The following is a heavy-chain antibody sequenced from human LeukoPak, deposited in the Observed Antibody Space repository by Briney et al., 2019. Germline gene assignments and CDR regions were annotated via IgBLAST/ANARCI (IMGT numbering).Heavy chain of an antibody. CDR1: GYTFTGYY. J-gene: IGHJ4*02. D-gene: IGHD4-17*01. Sequence: ASVKVSCKSSGYTFTGYYIHWVRQAPGQGLEWMDWINPSSSGTKYAQKFQGRDTMTRDTSTSTAYMELSTLRPDDTAVYYCARAPLGEPQDYWGQGTLVTVTS. V-gene: IGHV1-2*02. CDR3: ARAPLGEPQDY. CDR2: INPSSSGT.